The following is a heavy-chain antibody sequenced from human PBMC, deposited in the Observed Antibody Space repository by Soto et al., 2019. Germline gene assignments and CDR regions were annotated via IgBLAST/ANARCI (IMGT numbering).Heavy chain of an antibody. V-gene: IGHV1-46*01. J-gene: IGHJ6*02. D-gene: IGHD3-3*01. CDR3: ARDVLLGTYYDFWSGYYKYYYYGMDV. CDR1: GYTFTSYY. CDR2: INPSGGST. Sequence: ASVKVSCKASGYTFTSYYMHWVRQAPGQGLEWMGIINPSGGSTSYAQKFQGRVTMTRDTSTSTVYMELSSLRSEDTAVYYCARDVLLGTYYDFWSGYYKYYYYGMDVWGQGTTVTVSS.